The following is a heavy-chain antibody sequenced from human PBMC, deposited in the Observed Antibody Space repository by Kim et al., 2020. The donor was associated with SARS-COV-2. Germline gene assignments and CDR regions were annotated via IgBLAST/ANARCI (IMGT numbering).Heavy chain of an antibody. CDR2: IYYSGST. J-gene: IGHJ4*02. Sequence: SETLSLTCIVSGGSISSYYWSWIRQPPGKGLEWIGYIYYSGSTNYNPSLKSRVTISVDTSKNQFSLKLNSVTAADTAVYYCAGEGGDGYYYHFDYWGQGTLVTVSS. CDR1: GGSISSYY. D-gene: IGHD5-12*01. V-gene: IGHV4-59*01. CDR3: AGEGGDGYYYHFDY.